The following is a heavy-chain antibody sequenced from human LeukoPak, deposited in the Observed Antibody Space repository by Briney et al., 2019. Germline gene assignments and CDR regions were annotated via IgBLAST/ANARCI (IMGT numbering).Heavy chain of an antibody. Sequence: GGSLRLSCAASGVTFSNYEMNWVRQVPGKGLEWLSYISSSGSTIYYADSVKGRFTISRDNAKNSLYLQMNSLRAEDTAVYYCARSITMIEYYFDYWGQGTLVTVSS. CDR1: GVTFSNYE. J-gene: IGHJ4*02. D-gene: IGHD3-22*01. CDR2: ISSSGSTI. V-gene: IGHV3-48*03. CDR3: ARSITMIEYYFDY.